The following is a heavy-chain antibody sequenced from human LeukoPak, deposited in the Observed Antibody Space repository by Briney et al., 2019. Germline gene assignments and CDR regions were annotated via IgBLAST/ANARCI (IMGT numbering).Heavy chain of an antibody. D-gene: IGHD3-3*01. Sequence: GASVKVSCKASGGTFSSYAISWVRQAPGQGLEWMRRIIPILGIANYAQKFQGRVTITADKSTSTVYMELSSLRSEDTAVYYCARDIGLRGFLEWLPTSNDAFDIWGQGTMVTVSS. CDR1: GGTFSSYA. CDR2: IIPILGIA. V-gene: IGHV1-69*04. J-gene: IGHJ3*02. CDR3: ARDIGLRGFLEWLPTSNDAFDI.